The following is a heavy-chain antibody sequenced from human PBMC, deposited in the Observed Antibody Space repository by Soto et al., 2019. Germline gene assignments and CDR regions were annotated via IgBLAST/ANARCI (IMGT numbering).Heavy chain of an antibody. CDR1: QFTFSNYW. CDR3: ARASPGMDV. V-gene: IGHV3-7*01. CDR2: INQDGSEK. J-gene: IGHJ6*02. Sequence: EVQLVESGGDLVQPGGSLRLSCAGSQFTFSNYWMNWVRQAPGKGLEWVANINQDGSEKYYVDSVKDRFTISRDIAKNSLFLQMNSLRADDTAVYYCARASPGMDVWGQGTTVTVSS.